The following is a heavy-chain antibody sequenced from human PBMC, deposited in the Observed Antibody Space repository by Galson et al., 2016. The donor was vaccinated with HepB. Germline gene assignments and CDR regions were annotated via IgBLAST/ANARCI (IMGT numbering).Heavy chain of an antibody. Sequence: ETLSLTCTVSGGSISSSGYYWVWIRQSPGKGLEWIGSIYKNGDTYYNPSLESRVTISIDTSKSHFSLKLNSVTPTDTAVYYCARRGNYIPVDAFDLWGQGTLVTVSS. V-gene: IGHV4-39*02. CDR3: ARRGNYIPVDAFDL. J-gene: IGHJ3*01. CDR2: IYKNGDT. CDR1: GGSISSSGYY. D-gene: IGHD1-7*01.